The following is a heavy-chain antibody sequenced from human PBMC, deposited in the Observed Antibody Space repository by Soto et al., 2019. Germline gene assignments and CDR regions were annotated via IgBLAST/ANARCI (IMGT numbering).Heavy chain of an antibody. Sequence: QVQLVESGGGVVQPGRSLRLSCAASGFTFSSYGMHWVRQAPGKGLEWVAVIWYDGSNKYYADSVKGRFTISRDNSNNTMYLQMNSLIAEDTAVYYCARDMFGAVAGEGPFDYWGQGTLVTVSS. CDR2: IWYDGSNK. V-gene: IGHV3-33*01. D-gene: IGHD6-19*01. J-gene: IGHJ4*02. CDR1: GFTFSSYG. CDR3: ARDMFGAVAGEGPFDY.